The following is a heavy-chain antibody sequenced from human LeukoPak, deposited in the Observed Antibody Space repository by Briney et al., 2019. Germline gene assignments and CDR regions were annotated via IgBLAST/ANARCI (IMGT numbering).Heavy chain of an antibody. J-gene: IGHJ4*02. CDR1: GFTVSSNY. Sequence: GGSLRLSCAASGFTVSSNYMSWVRQAPGKGLEWVSVIYSGGSTYYADSVKGRFTISRDNSKNTLYLQMNSLRAEDTAVYYCARVAEYYERRYIRIPSTPDYWGQGTLVTVSS. V-gene: IGHV3-66*02. CDR3: ARVAEYYERRYIRIPSTPDY. D-gene: IGHD3-22*01. CDR2: IYSGGST.